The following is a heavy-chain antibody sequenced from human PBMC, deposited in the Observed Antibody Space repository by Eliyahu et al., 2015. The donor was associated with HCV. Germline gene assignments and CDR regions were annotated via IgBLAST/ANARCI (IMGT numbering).Heavy chain of an antibody. D-gene: IGHD5-18*01. Sequence: QVHLMQSGAEVKKPGASVKVSCKASGYTFSNYAISWVRQAPGQGLEWMGWISGYNGNANYAQNLQGRVTMTTDTSTNIAYMELRRLRSDDTAIFYCARDGGYSYGYDYWGQGTLVTVSS. V-gene: IGHV1-18*01. CDR1: GYTFSNYA. J-gene: IGHJ4*02. CDR3: ARDGGYSYGYDY. CDR2: ISGYNGNA.